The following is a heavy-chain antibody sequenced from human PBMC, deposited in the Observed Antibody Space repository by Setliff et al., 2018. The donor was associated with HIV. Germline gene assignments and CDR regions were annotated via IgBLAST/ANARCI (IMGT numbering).Heavy chain of an antibody. CDR1: GGTFSSYA. V-gene: IGHV1-69*13. J-gene: IGHJ4*02. CDR3: ARGAGMGITTSFDY. Sequence: ASVKVSCKASGGTFSSYAINWVRQAPGQGLEWMGGIIPIFGIPNYAQKFQGRVTITADESTSTAYMELSSLRSEDTAVYYCARGAGMGITTSFDYWGQGTLVTVSS. CDR2: IIPIFGIP. D-gene: IGHD3-22*01.